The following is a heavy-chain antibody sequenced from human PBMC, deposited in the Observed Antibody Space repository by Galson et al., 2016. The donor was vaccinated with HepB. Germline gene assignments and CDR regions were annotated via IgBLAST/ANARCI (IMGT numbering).Heavy chain of an antibody. J-gene: IGHJ4*02. CDR2: IYWDDDM. Sequence: PALVKPTQTLTLTCTFSGFSFSTSGVGVGWVRQPPGKSLEWLALIYWDDDMRYRPSLESRLTITRDTSKNQVVLTMTNMDPVDTATYYCVHRRRSNYPTGCGYWGEGTLVTVSS. D-gene: IGHD4-11*01. CDR3: VHRRRSNYPTGCGY. CDR1: GFSFSTSGVG. V-gene: IGHV2-5*02.